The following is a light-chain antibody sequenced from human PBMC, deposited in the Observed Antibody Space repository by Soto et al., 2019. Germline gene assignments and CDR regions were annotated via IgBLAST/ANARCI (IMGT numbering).Light chain of an antibody. CDR1: SSNIGGRT. J-gene: IGLJ3*02. V-gene: IGLV1-44*01. CDR3: SSYAGSSWV. Sequence: QSVLTQPPSASGTPGQRVTISCSGSSSNIGGRTVNWYQQLPGTAPKLMIYDVSKRPSGVPYRFSGSKSGNAASLTVSGLQGEDEADYYCSSYAGSSWVFGGGTKLTVL. CDR2: DVS.